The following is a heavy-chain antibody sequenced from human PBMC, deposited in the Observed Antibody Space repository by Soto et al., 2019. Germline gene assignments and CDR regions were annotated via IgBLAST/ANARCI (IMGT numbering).Heavy chain of an antibody. V-gene: IGHV1-69*12. J-gene: IGHJ6*02. CDR3: AGHCSGVTGSYYRKDV. CDR2: IIPIFATA. D-gene: IGHD2-15*01. CDR1: GGIFSSYA. Sequence: QVQLVQSGAEVKKPGSSVKVSCKASGGIFSSYAISWVRQAPGQGLEWMGGIIPIFATADYAQKFQGSVTITAYEASTTAYMELSSLRSEDTAVSYCAGHCSGVTGSYYRKDVWGQGTTDTVSS.